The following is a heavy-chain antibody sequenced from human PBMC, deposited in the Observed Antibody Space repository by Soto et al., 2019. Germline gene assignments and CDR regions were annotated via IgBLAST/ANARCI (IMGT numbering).Heavy chain of an antibody. V-gene: IGHV4-61*01. CDR1: GGSVSSGSYY. Sequence: SETLSLTCTVSGGSVSSGSYYWSWIRQPPGKGLEWIGYIYYSGSTNYNPSLKSRVTISVDTSKNQFSLKLSSVTAADTAVYYCARVRYNWNYVDAWFDPWGQGTLVTVSS. D-gene: IGHD1-7*01. CDR2: IYYSGST. CDR3: ARVRYNWNYVDAWFDP. J-gene: IGHJ5*02.